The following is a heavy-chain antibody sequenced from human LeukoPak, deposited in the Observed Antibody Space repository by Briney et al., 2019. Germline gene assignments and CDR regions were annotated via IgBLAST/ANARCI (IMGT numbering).Heavy chain of an antibody. CDR3: ARGAWSSSTVVTLSNFDY. J-gene: IGHJ4*02. D-gene: IGHD4-23*01. CDR1: GFTFSSYA. V-gene: IGHV3-30-3*01. Sequence: PGGSLRLSCAASGFTFSSYAMPWVRQAPGKGLEWVAFISYDGSNKYYADSVKGRFTISRDNSKNTLYLQMNSLRAEDTAVYYCARGAWSSSTVVTLSNFDYWGQGTLVTVSS. CDR2: ISYDGSNK.